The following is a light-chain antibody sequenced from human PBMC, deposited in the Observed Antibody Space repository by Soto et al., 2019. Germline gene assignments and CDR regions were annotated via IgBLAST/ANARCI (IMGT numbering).Light chain of an antibody. CDR1: QILLQSNGNKY. Sequence: VMPQAPLSLPVTPGEPASISCRSSQILLQSNGNKYLHWYLQKPGKSPQLLIDLGSNRASGVPDRVSGSGSGTDFTLKISRVEAEDVGVYYCMQALQTPLTFGGGTKVDIK. CDR3: MQALQTPLT. J-gene: IGKJ4*01. V-gene: IGKV2-28*01. CDR2: LGS.